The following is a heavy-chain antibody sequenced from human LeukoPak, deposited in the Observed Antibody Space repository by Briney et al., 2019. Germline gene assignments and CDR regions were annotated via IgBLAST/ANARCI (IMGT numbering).Heavy chain of an antibody. Sequence: GGSLRLSCAASAFTFSNYGMHWVRQAPGKGLDWVAVVSYDGSNKYYADSVKGRFTISRDNSKNTLYLQMNSLRAEDTAVYYCAKEGTTTAVARSHFDYWGQGTLVTVSS. D-gene: IGHD1-14*01. V-gene: IGHV3-30*18. CDR2: VSYDGSNK. CDR1: AFTFSNYG. CDR3: AKEGTTTAVARSHFDY. J-gene: IGHJ4*01.